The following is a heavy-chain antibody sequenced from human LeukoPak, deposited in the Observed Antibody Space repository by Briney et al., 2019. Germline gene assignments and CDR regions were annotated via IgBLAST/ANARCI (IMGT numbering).Heavy chain of an antibody. J-gene: IGHJ4*02. D-gene: IGHD3-22*01. CDR2: ISGSGGST. CDR3: AKGRYYDSSGYSN. Sequence: EGSLRLSCAASGFTFSSYAMSWVRQAPGKGLEWVSAISGSGGSTYCADSVKGRFTISRDNSKNTLYLQMNSLRAEDTAVYYCAKGRYYDSSGYSNWGQGTLVTVSS. CDR1: GFTFSSYA. V-gene: IGHV3-23*01.